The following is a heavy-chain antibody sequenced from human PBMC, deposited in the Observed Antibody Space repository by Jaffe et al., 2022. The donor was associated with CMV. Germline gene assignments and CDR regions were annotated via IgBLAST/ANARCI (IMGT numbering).Heavy chain of an antibody. CDR3: VRDLTTLTNPNWLDH. D-gene: IGHD3-9*01. Sequence: QVQLVQSGGEVKKPGASVKVSCQASGYILATFGLSWVRQAPGQGLEWMGWISPYNGNTDYAQKFQGRVSMTSDPSTSTAYMELRSLRSDDTAIYYCVRDLTTLTNPNWLDHWGQGTLVIVSS. CDR2: ISPYNGNT. J-gene: IGHJ5*02. CDR1: GYILATFG. V-gene: IGHV1-18*01.